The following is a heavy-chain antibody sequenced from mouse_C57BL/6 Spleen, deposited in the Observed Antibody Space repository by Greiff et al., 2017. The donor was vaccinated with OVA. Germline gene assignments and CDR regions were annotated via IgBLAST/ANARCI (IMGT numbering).Heavy chain of an antibody. Sequence: VQLQQSGAELVRPGTSVKVSCKASGYAFTNYLIEWVKQRPGQGLEWIGVINPGSGGTNYNEKFKGKATLTADKSSSTAYMQLSSLTSEDSAVYLCARERVGARDLGCKGTSVPVSS. CDR2: INPGSGGT. J-gene: IGHJ4*01. CDR1: GYAFTNYL. V-gene: IGHV1-54*01. CDR3: ARERVGARDL.